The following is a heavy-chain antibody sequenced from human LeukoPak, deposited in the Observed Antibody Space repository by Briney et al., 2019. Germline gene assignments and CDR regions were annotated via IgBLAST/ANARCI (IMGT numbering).Heavy chain of an antibody. J-gene: IGHJ4*02. CDR2: IKQDGSEK. CDR1: GFTFSSYW. CDR3: AREFEYSSSVVDY. V-gene: IGHV3-7*01. Sequence: GGSLRLSCAASGFTFSSYWMSWVRQAPGKGLEWVANIKQDGSEKYYVDSVKGRFTISRDNAKNSLYLQMNSLRVEDTAVYYCAREFEYSSSVVDYWGQGTLVTVSS. D-gene: IGHD6-6*01.